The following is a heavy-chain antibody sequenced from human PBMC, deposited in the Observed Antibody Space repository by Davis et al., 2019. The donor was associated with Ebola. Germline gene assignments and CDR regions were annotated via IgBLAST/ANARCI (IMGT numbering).Heavy chain of an antibody. J-gene: IGHJ4*02. CDR2: IDPADLQI. CDR1: GYIFTTYW. V-gene: IGHV5-10-1*01. Sequence: GESLKISCKISGYIFTTYWINWVRQVPGKGLQWMGMIDPADLQINYSPTFQDHVTISIDKSIGTAYLEWSSLRASDSAIYFCARQDYWGQGTLVTDSA. CDR3: ARQDY.